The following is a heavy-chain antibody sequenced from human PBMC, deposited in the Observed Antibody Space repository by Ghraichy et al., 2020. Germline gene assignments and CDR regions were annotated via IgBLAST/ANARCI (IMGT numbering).Heavy chain of an antibody. V-gene: IGHV3-11*04. CDR3: ARARWGGEY. J-gene: IGHJ4*02. D-gene: IGHD7-27*01. Sequence: GGSLRLSCAASGFTFSNYYMSWIRQAPGKGLEWISYINSRSSTIYYADSVKGRFTISRDNAKDSLYLQMNSLRAEDTAVYYCARARWGGEYWGQGTMVTVSS. CDR1: GFTFSNYY. CDR2: INSRSSTI.